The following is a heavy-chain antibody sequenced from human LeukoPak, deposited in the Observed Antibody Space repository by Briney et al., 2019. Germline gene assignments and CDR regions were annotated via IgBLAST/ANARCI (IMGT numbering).Heavy chain of an antibody. CDR3: ARVGYYDSSGYYYPYYFDY. D-gene: IGHD3-22*01. CDR2: ISAYNGNT. CDR1: GYTFTSYG. J-gene: IGHJ4*02. Sequence: ASVKVSCKASGYTFTSYGISWVRQAPGQGLEWMGWISAYNGNTNYAQKLQGRVTMTTDTSTSTAYMELRSLRSDDTAVYYCARVGYYDSSGYYYPYYFDYWGQGTLVTVSS. V-gene: IGHV1-18*01.